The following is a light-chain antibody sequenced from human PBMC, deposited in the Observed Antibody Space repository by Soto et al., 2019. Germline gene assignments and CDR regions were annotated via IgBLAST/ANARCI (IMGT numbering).Light chain of an antibody. J-gene: IGLJ7*01. CDR1: TGDVTNGRW. Sequence: QAVVTQEPPLTVSPGGTVTLTCGSTTGDVTNGRWPYWFQQRPGQVPRTLIHDTSNKHSWTPARFSGSLLGGKAALTLSGAQPEDEAAYYCLLFYDGVAVFGGGTQLTVL. CDR2: DTS. V-gene: IGLV7-46*01. CDR3: LLFYDGVAV.